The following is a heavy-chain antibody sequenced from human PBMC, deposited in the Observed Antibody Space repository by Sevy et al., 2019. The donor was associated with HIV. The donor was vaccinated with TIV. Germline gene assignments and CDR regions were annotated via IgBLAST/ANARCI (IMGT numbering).Heavy chain of an antibody. J-gene: IGHJ3*02. CDR3: ARDQLNYYDSSGPQADAFDI. Sequence: GGPLRLSCAASGFTFSSYSMNWVRQAPGKGLEWVSYISSSSSTIYYADSVKGRFTISRDNAKNSLYLQMNSLRDEDTAVYYCARDQLNYYDSSGPQADAFDIWGQGTMVTVSS. CDR1: GFTFSSYS. CDR2: ISSSSSTI. V-gene: IGHV3-48*02. D-gene: IGHD3-22*01.